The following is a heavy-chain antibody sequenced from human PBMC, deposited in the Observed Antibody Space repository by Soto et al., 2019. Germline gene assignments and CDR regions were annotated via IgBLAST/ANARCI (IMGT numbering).Heavy chain of an antibody. CDR3: AKDRSSGYGFDY. CDR2: ISWNSDTI. V-gene: IGHV3-9*01. CDR1: GVTLDDYA. J-gene: IGHJ4*02. D-gene: IGHD5-12*01. Sequence: EVQLVESGGALVQPGRSLRLSCVASGVTLDDYAMHWVRQGPGKGLEWVSGISWNSDTIGYADSVKGRFTISRDNAKNSLYLQMNSLRAEDTALYYCAKDRSSGYGFDYWGQGALVTVSS.